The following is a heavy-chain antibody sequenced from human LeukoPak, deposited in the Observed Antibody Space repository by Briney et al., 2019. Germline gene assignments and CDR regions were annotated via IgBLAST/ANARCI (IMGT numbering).Heavy chain of an antibody. CDR3: AKAGLYDEPDY. CDR2: IYYSGST. Sequence: SETLSLTCTVSGGSISSSIYYWGWIRQPPGKGLEWIGSIYYSGSTYYNPSLKSRVTISVDTSKNQFSLKLSSVTAADTAVYYCAKAGLYDEPDYWGQGTLVTVSS. D-gene: IGHD2-2*02. J-gene: IGHJ4*02. V-gene: IGHV4-39*01. CDR1: GGSISSSIYY.